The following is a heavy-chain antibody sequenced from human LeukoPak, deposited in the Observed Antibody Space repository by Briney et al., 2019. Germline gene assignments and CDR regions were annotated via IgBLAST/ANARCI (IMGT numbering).Heavy chain of an antibody. D-gene: IGHD1-26*01. CDR3: ARDFVGSTGGGDYYYYMDV. Sequence: PGGSLRLSCAASGFTFSSYEMSWVRQAPGKGLEWVSYISSSGSTIYYADSVKGRFTISRDNAKNSLYLQMNSLRAEDTAVYYCARDFVGSTGGGDYYYYMDVWGKGTTVTVSS. CDR2: ISSSGSTI. J-gene: IGHJ6*03. V-gene: IGHV3-48*03. CDR1: GFTFSSYE.